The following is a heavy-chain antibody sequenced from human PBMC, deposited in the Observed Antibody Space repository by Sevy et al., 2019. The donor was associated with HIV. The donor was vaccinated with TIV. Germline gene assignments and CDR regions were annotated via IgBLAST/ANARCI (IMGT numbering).Heavy chain of an antibody. Sequence: GGSLRLSCAASGFTFSSYGMHWVRQAPGKGLEWVAVIWYDGSNKYYADSVKGRFTISRDNSKNTLYLQMNSRRAEDTAVYYCARGDCSGGSCYLEGYYYGMDVWGQGTTVTVSS. J-gene: IGHJ6*02. CDR2: IWYDGSNK. CDR3: ARGDCSGGSCYLEGYYYGMDV. V-gene: IGHV3-33*01. D-gene: IGHD2-15*01. CDR1: GFTFSSYG.